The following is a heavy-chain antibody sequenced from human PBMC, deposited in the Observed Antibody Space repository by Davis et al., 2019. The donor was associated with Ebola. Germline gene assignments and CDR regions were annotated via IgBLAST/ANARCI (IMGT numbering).Heavy chain of an antibody. CDR2: INHSGST. CDR1: GGSFSGCY. CDR3: ARELGRDAFDI. J-gene: IGHJ3*02. D-gene: IGHD7-27*01. V-gene: IGHV4-34*01. Sequence: MPSETLSLTFAVYGGSFSGCYWSWIRQPPGKGLEWIGEINHSGSTNYNPSLKSRVTISVDTSKNQFSLKLSSVTAADTAVYYCARELGRDAFDIWGQGTMVTVSS.